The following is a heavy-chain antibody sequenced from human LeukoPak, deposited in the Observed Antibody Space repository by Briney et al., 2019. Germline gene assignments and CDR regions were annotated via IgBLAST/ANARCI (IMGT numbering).Heavy chain of an antibody. J-gene: IGHJ3*02. Sequence: PGGSLRLSCAASGFIFSSYSMNWVRQAPGKGLEWVATMTSTSTIYYADSVKGRFTISRDNAKNSVYLQMNSLRDEDTAVYSCARAQTNFWEFDGFDIWGRGTKVTVSS. CDR1: GFIFSSYS. CDR2: MTSTSTI. D-gene: IGHD3-3*01. V-gene: IGHV3-69-1*01. CDR3: ARAQTNFWEFDGFDI.